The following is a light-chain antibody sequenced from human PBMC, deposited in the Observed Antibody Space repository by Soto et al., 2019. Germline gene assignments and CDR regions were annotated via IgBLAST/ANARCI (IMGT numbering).Light chain of an antibody. CDR3: QQYGSSPVT. Sequence: EIVLTQSPGTLSLSPGERATLSCRASHSVGGSYFGWYQQKPGQEPRIILFGASGRATGIPDRISGSGSGTDFTLTISRLEHEDFAVYYCQQYGSSPVTFGQGTKVDIK. V-gene: IGKV3-20*01. CDR2: GAS. J-gene: IGKJ1*01. CDR1: HSVGGSY.